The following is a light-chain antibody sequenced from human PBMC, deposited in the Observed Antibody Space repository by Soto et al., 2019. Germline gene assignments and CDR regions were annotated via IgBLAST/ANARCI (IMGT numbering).Light chain of an antibody. J-gene: IGKJ1*01. CDR2: KAS. Sequence: DIQMTQSPSSLSASVGDRVTITCRASQTVSNYLNWYQQKPGKAPKLLIYKASSLESWVPSRFSGSGSGTESTLTVSSLQPDDFATYYCQQYNSYWTFGQGTKLEIK. CDR3: QQYNSYWT. V-gene: IGKV1-5*03. CDR1: QTVSNY.